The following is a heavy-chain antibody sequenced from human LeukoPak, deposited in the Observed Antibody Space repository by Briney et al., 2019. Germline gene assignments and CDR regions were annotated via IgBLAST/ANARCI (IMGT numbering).Heavy chain of an antibody. Sequence: GGSLRLSCAASGFTFSDYYMSWIRQAPGKGLEWVSYISSSGSTIYYADSVKGRFTISRDNAKNSLYLQMNSLRAEDTAVYYCARDPSIAARAGSFDYWGQGTLVTVSS. CDR3: ARDPSIAARAGSFDY. J-gene: IGHJ4*02. V-gene: IGHV3-11*01. CDR2: ISSSGSTI. CDR1: GFTFSDYY. D-gene: IGHD6-6*01.